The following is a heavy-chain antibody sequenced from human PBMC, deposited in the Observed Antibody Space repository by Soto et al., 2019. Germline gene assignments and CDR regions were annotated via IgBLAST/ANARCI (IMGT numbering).Heavy chain of an antibody. Sequence: TGSGGSMSRGGYFVSWIRLDPGKGLEWIGYIYYSGSTYYNSSLKSRVTISVDTSKNQFSLKLSSVTAADTAVYYCARVWPRSGPIFPYWGQGPLVTVS. CDR2: IYYSGST. D-gene: IGHD1-26*01. CDR1: GGSMSRGGYF. J-gene: IGHJ4*02. V-gene: IGHV4-31*03. CDR3: ARVWPRSGPIFPY.